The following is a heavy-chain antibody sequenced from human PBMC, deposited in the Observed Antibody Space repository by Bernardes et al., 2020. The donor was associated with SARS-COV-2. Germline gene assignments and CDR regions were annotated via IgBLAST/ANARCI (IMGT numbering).Heavy chain of an antibody. V-gene: IGHV3-53*04. J-gene: IGHJ5*02. Sequence: GGSLRLSCAASGFIVSDNYLGWVRQAPGGGLEWVSVIENGDTTYYAESVKGRFTIARHSSDNTLYLQMNNVQIEDTAVYYCAARGYFGSGTYTDWFDPRGQGTLVTVSS. CDR3: AARGYFGSGTYTDWFDP. D-gene: IGHD3-10*01. CDR2: IENGDTT. CDR1: GFIVSDNY.